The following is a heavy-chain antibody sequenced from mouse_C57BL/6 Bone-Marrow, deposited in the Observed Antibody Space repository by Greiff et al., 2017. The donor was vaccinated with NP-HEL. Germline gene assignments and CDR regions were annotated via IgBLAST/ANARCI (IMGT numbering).Heavy chain of an antibody. D-gene: IGHD1-1*01. CDR3: ARALLLRPPEDY. Sequence: VQLQESGAELARPGASVKLSCKASGYTFTSYGISWVKQRTGQGLEWIGERYPRSGNTYYNEKFKGKATLTADKSSSTAYMELRSLTSEDSAVYFCARALLLRPPEDYWGQGTSVTVSS. CDR1: GYTFTSYG. CDR2: RYPRSGNT. J-gene: IGHJ4*01. V-gene: IGHV1-81*01.